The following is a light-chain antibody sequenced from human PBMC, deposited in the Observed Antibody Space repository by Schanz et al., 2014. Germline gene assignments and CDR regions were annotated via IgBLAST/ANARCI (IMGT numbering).Light chain of an antibody. V-gene: IGLV2-8*01. CDR1: SSDIGGYIF. J-gene: IGLJ2*01. Sequence: QFALTQPPSASGSPGQSVTISCTGTSSDIGGYIFVSWYQQHPGKAPKLMIYEVNKRPSGVPVRFSGSKSGNTASLTVSGVQPEDEADYYCSSYAGSNRVFGGGTKLTVL. CDR3: SSYAGSNRV. CDR2: EVN.